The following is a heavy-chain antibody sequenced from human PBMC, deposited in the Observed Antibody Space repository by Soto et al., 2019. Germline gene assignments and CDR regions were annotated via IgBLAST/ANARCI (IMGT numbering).Heavy chain of an antibody. CDR3: VRAEKGYTSGWHDYFDY. D-gene: IGHD6-19*01. CDR1: GFTFSNYA. Sequence: QVQLVESGGGLVQPGGSLRLSCSASGFTFSNYAMDWVRQAPGKGLEWVGVISYDGTRTFYADSVKGRFTISRDNSKNTLYLQMNSLRLDDSAGYYCVRAEKGYTSGWHDYFDYWGQGTLVTVAS. CDR2: ISYDGTRT. V-gene: IGHV3-30-3*01. J-gene: IGHJ4*02.